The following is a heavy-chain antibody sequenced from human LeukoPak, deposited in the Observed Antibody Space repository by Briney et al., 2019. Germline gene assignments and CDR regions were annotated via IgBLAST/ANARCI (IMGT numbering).Heavy chain of an antibody. CDR3: ASGWSLGV. CDR2: TYYRTEWHF. CDR1: GDSVSSNSAA. Sequence: PSQTLSLTCAISGDSVSSNSAAWNWIRQSPSRGLEWLGRTYYRTEWHFDYADAVKGRITINSDTSKNQFSLQMNSLTPEDTAVYYCASGWSLGVRGQGTAVAVSS. V-gene: IGHV6-1*01. J-gene: IGHJ6*02. D-gene: IGHD6-19*01.